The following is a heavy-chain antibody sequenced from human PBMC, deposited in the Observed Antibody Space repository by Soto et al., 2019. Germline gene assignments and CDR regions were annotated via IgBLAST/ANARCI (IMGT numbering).Heavy chain of an antibody. CDR3: ARSDVTTVESFDY. J-gene: IGHJ4*02. D-gene: IGHD2-2*01. V-gene: IGHV1-2*02. CDR1: GYTFTGYY. CDR2: INPNSGGT. Sequence: ASVKVSCQASGYTFTGYYMHWVRQAPGQGLEWMGWINPNSGGTNYAQKFQGRVTMTRDTSISTAYMELSRLRSDDTAVYYCARSDVTTVESFDYWGQGTLVTVSS.